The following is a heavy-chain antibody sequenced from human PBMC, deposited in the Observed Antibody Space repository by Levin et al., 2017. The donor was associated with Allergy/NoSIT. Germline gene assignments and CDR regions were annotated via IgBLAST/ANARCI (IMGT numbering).Heavy chain of an antibody. D-gene: IGHD4-11*01. J-gene: IGHJ4*02. CDR2: IYYSGTT. V-gene: IGHV4-39*01. CDR3: MRRFAASSNWDFDY. Sequence: ESLKISCTVSGGSIGSRSYYWGWIRQPPGKGLEWIASIYYSGTTYYNPSLKSRVTISVDTSKNQFSLKLTSVTAADTAVYYCMRRFAASSNWDFDYWGQGTLVTVSS. CDR1: GGSIGSRSYY.